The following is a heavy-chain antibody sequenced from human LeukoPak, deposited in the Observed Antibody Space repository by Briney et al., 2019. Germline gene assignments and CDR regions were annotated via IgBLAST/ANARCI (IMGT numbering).Heavy chain of an antibody. CDR2: IYYSGST. CDR3: ARRYNWNDRWN. D-gene: IGHD1-1*01. CDR1: GGSISSTNYY. Sequence: SETLSLTCTVSGGSISSTNYYWGWIRQPPGKGLEWIGSIYYSGSTYYNPSLKSRLTISLDTSKNQFSLRLSSVTAADTAFYYCARRYNWNDRWNWGQGTLVTVSP. J-gene: IGHJ4*02. V-gene: IGHV4-39*07.